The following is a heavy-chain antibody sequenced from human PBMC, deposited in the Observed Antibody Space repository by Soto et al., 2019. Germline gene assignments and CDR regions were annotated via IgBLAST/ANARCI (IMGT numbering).Heavy chain of an antibody. V-gene: IGHV4-30-4*01. D-gene: IGHD3-10*01. J-gene: IGHJ6*02. CDR3: AREYYGSGSSRGMDV. Sequence: SETLSLTCTVSGGSISSGDYYWSWIRQPPGKGLEWIGYIYYSGSTYYNPSLKSRVTISVDTSKNQFSLKLSSVTAADTAVYYCAREYYGSGSSRGMDVWGQGTTVTVSS. CDR2: IYYSGST. CDR1: GGSISSGDYY.